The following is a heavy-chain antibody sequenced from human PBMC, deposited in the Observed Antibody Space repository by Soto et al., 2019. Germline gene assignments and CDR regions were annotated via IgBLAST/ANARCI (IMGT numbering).Heavy chain of an antibody. D-gene: IGHD4-17*01. Sequence: PSETLSLTCAFYGGSFSGYYWSWIRQPPGKGLEWIGEINHSGSTNYNPSLKSRVTISVDTSKNQFSLKLSSVTAADTAVYYCATEYGDYRLYFDYWGQGTLVTVSS. V-gene: IGHV4-34*01. CDR2: INHSGST. J-gene: IGHJ4*02. CDR1: GGSFSGYY. CDR3: ATEYGDYRLYFDY.